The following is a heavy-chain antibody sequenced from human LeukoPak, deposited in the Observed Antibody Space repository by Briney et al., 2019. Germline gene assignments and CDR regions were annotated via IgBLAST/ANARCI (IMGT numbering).Heavy chain of an antibody. CDR1: GGSFSGYY. V-gene: IGHV4-34*01. CDR3: ARGEGVWGGSSWPKNWFDP. CDR2: INHSGST. Sequence: SETLSLTCAVYGGSFSGYYWSWIRQPPGKGLEWIGGINHSGSTNYNPSLKSRVTISVDTSKNQFSLKLSSVTAADTAVYYCARGEGVWGGSSWPKNWFDPWGQGTLVTVSS. D-gene: IGHD6-13*01. J-gene: IGHJ5*02.